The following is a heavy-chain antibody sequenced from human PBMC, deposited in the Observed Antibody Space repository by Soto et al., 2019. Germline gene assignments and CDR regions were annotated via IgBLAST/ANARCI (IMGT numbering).Heavy chain of an antibody. V-gene: IGHV3-74*01. CDR2: INTDGSIT. CDR1: GLIFSNYK. CDR3: ARDTDGLHY. J-gene: IGHJ4*02. Sequence: GGSLRLSCAASGLIFSNYKMHWVRQAPGKGLVWVSRINTDGSITDYADSVKGRFTVSRDNPKNTLYLQMNSLGAEDTAVYYCARDTDGLHYWGQGTLVTVSS.